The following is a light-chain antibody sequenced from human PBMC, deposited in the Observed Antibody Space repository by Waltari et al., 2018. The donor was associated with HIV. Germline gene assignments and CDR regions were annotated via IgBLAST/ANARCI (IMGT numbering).Light chain of an antibody. V-gene: IGKV1-NL1*01. J-gene: IGKJ2*01. CDR2: GAS. CDR3: QQYYSTPPAT. Sequence: GDRVTITCRASQAISNSLAWYQQKPGKAPKLLLYGASRLESGVPSRFSGSGSGTDYTLTISSLQPEDFATFYCQQYYSTPPATFGQGTKLEIK. CDR1: QAISNS.